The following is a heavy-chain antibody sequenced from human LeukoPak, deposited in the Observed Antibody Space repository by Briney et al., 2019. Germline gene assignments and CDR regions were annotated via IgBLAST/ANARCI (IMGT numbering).Heavy chain of an antibody. V-gene: IGHV3-7*03. J-gene: IGHJ4*02. CDR3: ASPGRYGGFPYYFDY. CDR1: GFTFSSYW. Sequence: PGGSLRLSCAASGFTFSSYWMSWVRQAPGKGLEWVANIKQDGSEKYYVDSVKGRFTISRDNAKNSLYLQMNSLRAEDTAVYYCASPGRYGGFPYYFDYWGQGTLVTVSS. CDR2: IKQDGSEK. D-gene: IGHD1-26*01.